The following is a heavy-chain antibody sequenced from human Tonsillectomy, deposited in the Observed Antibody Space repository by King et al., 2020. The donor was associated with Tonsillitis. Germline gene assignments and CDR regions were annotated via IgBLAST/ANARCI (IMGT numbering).Heavy chain of an antibody. CDR3: ARDLLGYCSGGSCYPGY. V-gene: IGHV3-21*01. CDR2: ISSSSSYI. Sequence: VQLVESGGGLVKPGGSLRLSCAASGFTFSSYSMNWVRQAPGKGLEWVSSISSSSSYIYYADSVKGRFTISRDNAKNSLYLQMNSLRAEDTAVYYCARDLLGYCSGGSCYPGYWGQGTLVTVSS. J-gene: IGHJ4*02. CDR1: GFTFSSYS. D-gene: IGHD2-15*01.